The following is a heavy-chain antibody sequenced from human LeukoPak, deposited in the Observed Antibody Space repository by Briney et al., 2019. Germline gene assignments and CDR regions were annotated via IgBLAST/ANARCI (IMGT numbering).Heavy chain of an antibody. CDR2: INPSGGST. CDR3: ARDHYDSSGTYGYYYYGMDV. Sequence: ASVKVSCKASGYTFTSYYMHWVRQAPGQGLEWMGMINPSGGSTSYAQKFQGRVTMTRDTSTSTVYMELSSLRSEDTAVYYCARDHYDSSGTYGYYYYGMDVWGQGTTVTVSS. J-gene: IGHJ6*02. V-gene: IGHV1-46*01. CDR1: GYTFTSYY. D-gene: IGHD3-22*01.